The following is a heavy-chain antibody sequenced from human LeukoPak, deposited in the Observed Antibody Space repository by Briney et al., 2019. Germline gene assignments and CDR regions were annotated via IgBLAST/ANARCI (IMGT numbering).Heavy chain of an antibody. J-gene: IGHJ4*02. V-gene: IGHV1-69*01. Sequence: ASVKVSCRASGGTFSSYAISWVRQAPGQGLERMGGIIPIFGTASYAQKFQGRVTITADESTSTAYMELSSLRSDDTAVYYCARYLRDWNYPDYWGQGTLVTVSS. D-gene: IGHD1-7*01. CDR2: IIPIFGTA. CDR3: ARYLRDWNYPDY. CDR1: GGTFSSYA.